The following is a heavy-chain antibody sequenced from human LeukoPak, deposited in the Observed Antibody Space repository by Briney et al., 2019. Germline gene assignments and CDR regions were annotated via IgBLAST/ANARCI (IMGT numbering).Heavy chain of an antibody. CDR3: ARGRFGEWDNWFDP. CDR2: INPNSGGT. Sequence: GASVKVSCKASGYTFTGYYMHWVRQAPGQGLEWMGWINPNSGGTNYAQKFQGRVTMTRDTSISTAYMELSRLTSDDTAVYFCARGRFGEWDNWFDPWGQGTLVTVSS. V-gene: IGHV1-2*02. D-gene: IGHD3-10*01. J-gene: IGHJ5*02. CDR1: GYTFTGYY.